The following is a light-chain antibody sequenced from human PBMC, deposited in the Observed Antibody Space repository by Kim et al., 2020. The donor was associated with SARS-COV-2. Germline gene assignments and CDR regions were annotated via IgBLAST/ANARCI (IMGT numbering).Light chain of an antibody. J-gene: IGLJ3*02. CDR1: SGSIASNY. V-gene: IGLV6-57*01. Sequence: GRTVTISCPRSSGSIASNYVQWYQQRPGSSPTTVIYEDNQRPSGVPDRFSGSIDSSSNSASLTISGLKTEDEADYYCQSYDSSNRVFGGGTQLTVL. CDR2: EDN. CDR3: QSYDSSNRV.